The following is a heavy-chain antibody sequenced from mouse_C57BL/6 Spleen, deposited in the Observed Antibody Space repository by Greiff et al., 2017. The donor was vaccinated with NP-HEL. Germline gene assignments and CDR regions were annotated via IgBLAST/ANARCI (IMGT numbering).Heavy chain of an antibody. CDR3: VRHGDYDYVDY. CDR2: IRSKSNNYAT. J-gene: IGHJ2*01. CDR1: GFSFNTYA. V-gene: IGHV10-1*01. Sequence: EVQRVESGGGLVQPKGSLKLSCAASGFSFNTYAMNWVRQAPGKGLEWVARIRSKSNNYATYYADSVKDRFTISRDDSESMLYLQMNNLKTEDTAMYYCVRHGDYDYVDYWGQGTTLIVSS. D-gene: IGHD2-4*01.